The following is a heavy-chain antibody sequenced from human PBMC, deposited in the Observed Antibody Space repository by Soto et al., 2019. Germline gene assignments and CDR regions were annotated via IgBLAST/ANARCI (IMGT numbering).Heavy chain of an antibody. CDR1: GGSFSGYD. D-gene: IGHD3-16*02. J-gene: IGHJ4*02. V-gene: IGHV4-34*01. CDR2: INHSGST. CDR3: ARYYDYVWGSYRPYYFDY. Sequence: SETMSLTCAVYGGSFSGYDLSWIRQNTGKGLEWIGEINHSGSTNYNPSLKSRVTISVDTSKNQFSLKLSSVTAADTAVYYCARYYDYVWGSYRPYYFDYWGQGTLVTVSS.